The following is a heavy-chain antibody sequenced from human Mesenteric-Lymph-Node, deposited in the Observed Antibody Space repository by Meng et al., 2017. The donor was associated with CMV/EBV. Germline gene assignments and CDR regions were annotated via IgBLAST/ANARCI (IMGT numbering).Heavy chain of an antibody. D-gene: IGHD2-21*01. J-gene: IGHJ5*02. CDR1: GVSLSAYY. V-gene: IGHV4-34*01. CDR2: INHNGDT. CDR3: ARARFQADFRRRGWFDP. Sequence: SETLSLTCAVSGVSLSAYYWSWIRQPPGKGLEWIGEINHNGDTNYNASLKSRVTMSVDTSKNQFSLKVISMTAADTAMYYCARARFQADFRRRGWFDPWGQGTLVTVSS.